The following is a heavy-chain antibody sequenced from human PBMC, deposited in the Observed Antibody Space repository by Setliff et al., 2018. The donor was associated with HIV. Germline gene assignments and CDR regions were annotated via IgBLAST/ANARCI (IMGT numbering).Heavy chain of an antibody. J-gene: IGHJ4*02. CDR2: IYTTGGT. Sequence: PPETLSLTCNISGVSIPTNYWNWIRQPAGKGLEWIGRIYTTGGTNYNPALKSRVTMSIDTSKNQISLKLNSVTAADTATYYCARSNPGITAGLLAYWGPGTLVTVSS. V-gene: IGHV4-4*07. CDR3: ARSNPGITAGLLAY. CDR1: GVSIPTNY. D-gene: IGHD6-13*01.